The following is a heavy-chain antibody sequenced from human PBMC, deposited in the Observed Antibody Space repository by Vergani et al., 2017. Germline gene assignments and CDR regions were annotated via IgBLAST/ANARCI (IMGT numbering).Heavy chain of an antibody. Sequence: QVQLVESGGGLVKPGGSLRLSCAASGFTFSDYYMSWIRQAPGKGLEWVSYISSSSSYTNYADSVKGRFTISRDNGKNSLYLQMNSLRAEDTAVYYCARDGKYYYDSSGKDWGQGTLVTVSS. CDR1: GFTFSDYY. CDR2: ISSSSSYT. J-gene: IGHJ4*02. D-gene: IGHD3-22*01. CDR3: ARDGKYYYDSSGKD. V-gene: IGHV3-11*05.